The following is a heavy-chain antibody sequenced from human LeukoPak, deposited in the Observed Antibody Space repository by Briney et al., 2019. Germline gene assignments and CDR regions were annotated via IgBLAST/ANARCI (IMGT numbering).Heavy chain of an antibody. CDR1: GFTFSSYW. D-gene: IGHD3-3*01. CDR2: INSDGSST. Sequence: PGGALRLSCAASGFTFSSYWMHWVRQAPGKGLVWVSRINSDGSSTSYADSVKGRFTISRDNAKNTLYLQMNSLRAEDTAVYYRASTSYYDFWSGWRPAGEYSQHCGQGTLGTVSS. V-gene: IGHV3-74*01. CDR3: ASTSYYDFWSGWRPAGEYSQH. J-gene: IGHJ1*01.